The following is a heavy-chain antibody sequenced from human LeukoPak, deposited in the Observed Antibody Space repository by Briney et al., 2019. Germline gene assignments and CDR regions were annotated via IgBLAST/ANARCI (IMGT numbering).Heavy chain of an antibody. CDR1: GGSISSYY. V-gene: IGHV4-59*01. Sequence: KPSETLSLTCTVSGGSISSYYWSWIRRPPGKGLEWIGYIYYSGSTNYNPSLKSRVTISVDTSKNQFSLKLSSVTAADTAVYYCARLYYYGSGTGWFDPWGQGTLVTVSS. CDR3: ARLYYYGSGTGWFDP. D-gene: IGHD3-10*01. CDR2: IYYSGST. J-gene: IGHJ5*02.